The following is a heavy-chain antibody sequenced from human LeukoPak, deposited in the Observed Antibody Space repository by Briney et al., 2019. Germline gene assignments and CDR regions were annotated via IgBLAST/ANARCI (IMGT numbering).Heavy chain of an antibody. V-gene: IGHV3-11*06. CDR1: GFTFSDYY. D-gene: IGHD5-12*01. CDR2: ITSSSSYV. J-gene: IGHJ6*03. CDR3: ARDPYSGYYGTYYYYYMDV. Sequence: PGGSLRLSCAASGFTFSDYYMSWIRQAPGQRLEWISSITSSSSYVFYADSVRGRFTISRDNAKNSLYLQIDSLRAEDTAVYYCARDPYSGYYGTYYYYYMDVWGKGTTVTISS.